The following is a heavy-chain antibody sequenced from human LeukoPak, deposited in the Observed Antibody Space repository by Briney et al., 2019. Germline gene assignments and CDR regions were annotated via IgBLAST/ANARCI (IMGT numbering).Heavy chain of an antibody. Sequence: GASVKVSCKVSGYTLTELSMHWVRQAPGKGLEWMGGFDPEDGETIYAQKFRGRVTMTEDTSTDTAYMELSSLRSEDTAVYYRATGSGGPYGGKDGNWFDPWGQGTLVTVSS. CDR3: ATGSGGPYGGKDGNWFDP. CDR1: GYTLTELS. J-gene: IGHJ5*02. V-gene: IGHV1-24*01. CDR2: FDPEDGET. D-gene: IGHD4-23*01.